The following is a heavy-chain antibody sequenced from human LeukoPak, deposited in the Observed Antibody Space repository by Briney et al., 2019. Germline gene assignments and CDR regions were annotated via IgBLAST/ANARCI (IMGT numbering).Heavy chain of an antibody. CDR2: IYHSGST. D-gene: IGHD1-7*01. J-gene: IGHJ4*02. CDR3: ASGTGPHFDY. CDR1: GGSISSYY. V-gene: IGHV4-59*12. Sequence: PSETLSLTCTVSGGSISSYYWSWIRQPPGKGLEWIGYIYHSGSTYYNPSLKSRVTISVDRSKNQFSLKLSSVTAADTAVYYCASGTGPHFDYWGQGTLVTVSS.